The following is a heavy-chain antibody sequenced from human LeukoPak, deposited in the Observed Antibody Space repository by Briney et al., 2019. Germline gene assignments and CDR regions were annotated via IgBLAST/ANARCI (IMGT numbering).Heavy chain of an antibody. CDR1: GYTFTSYW. Sequence: GESLKISCKGSGYTFTSYWIGWVRQMPGKGLEWMGIIYPDDSDTRYSPSFQGQVSISADKSISTAYLQWSSLKAWDTAMYYCARTGTTRYDAFDIWGQGTLVTVSS. D-gene: IGHD4-17*01. V-gene: IGHV5-51*01. CDR2: IYPDDSDT. CDR3: ARTGTTRYDAFDI. J-gene: IGHJ3*02.